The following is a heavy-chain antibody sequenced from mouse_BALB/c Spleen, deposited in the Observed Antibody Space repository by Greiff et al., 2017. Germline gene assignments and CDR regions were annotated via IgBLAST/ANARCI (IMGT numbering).Heavy chain of an antibody. J-gene: IGHJ4*01. V-gene: IGHV3-6*02. CDR1: GYSITSGYY. CDR3: ARDDPRTKIDYYYAMDY. Sequence: EVQLQESGPGLVKPSQSLSLTCSVTGYSITSGYYWNWIRQFPGNKLEWMGYISYDGSNNYNPSLKNRISITRDTSKNQFFLKLNSVTTEDTATYYCARDDPRTKIDYYYAMDYWGQGTSVTVSS. CDR2: ISYDGSN. D-gene: IGHD5-1-1*01.